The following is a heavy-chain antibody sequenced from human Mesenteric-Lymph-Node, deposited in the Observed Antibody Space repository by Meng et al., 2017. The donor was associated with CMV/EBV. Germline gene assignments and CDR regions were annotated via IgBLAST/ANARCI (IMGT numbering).Heavy chain of an antibody. CDR3: GRDSSISWYTWDFDP. J-gene: IGHJ5*02. V-gene: IGHV1-8*01. D-gene: IGHD6-13*01. CDR1: GYTFTSYD. CDR2: MNPNSGNT. Sequence: ASVKVSCKASGYTFTSYDINWVRQATGQGLEWMGWMNPNSGNTGYAQKFQGRVTMTRNTSISTAYMELSSLRSEDTAVYYCGRDSSISWYTWDFDPWGQGTLVTVSS.